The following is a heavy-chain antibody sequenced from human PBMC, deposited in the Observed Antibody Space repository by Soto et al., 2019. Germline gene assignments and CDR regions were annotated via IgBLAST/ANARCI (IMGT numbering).Heavy chain of an antibody. CDR3: AKLDAQTGELSAIDTFHI. J-gene: IGHJ3*02. D-gene: IGHD5-18*01. Sequence: SETLSLTCSVSGASISDSFWSWIRQPPGGKLEWIGYISYTGYTRYNPSLSSPVSLSKDTSKNQISLTVYSVTAADTAVYYCAKLDAQTGELSAIDTFHIWGQGTMVTVSS. CDR1: GASISDSF. V-gene: IGHV4-59*12. CDR2: ISYTGYT.